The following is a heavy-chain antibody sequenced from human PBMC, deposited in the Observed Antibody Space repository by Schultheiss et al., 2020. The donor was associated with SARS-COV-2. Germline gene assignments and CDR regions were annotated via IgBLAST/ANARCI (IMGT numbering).Heavy chain of an antibody. Sequence: GGSLRLSCAASGFTFSSYSMNWVRQAPGKGLEWVSYISSSSSTIYYADSVKGRFTISRDNAKNSLFLQMNSLRAEDTAVYYCARGYCTNGICFHYFYYMDVWGKGTTVTVSS. CDR3: ARGYCTNGICFHYFYYMDV. D-gene: IGHD2-8*01. CDR1: GFTFSSYS. J-gene: IGHJ6*03. CDR2: ISSSSSTI. V-gene: IGHV3-48*04.